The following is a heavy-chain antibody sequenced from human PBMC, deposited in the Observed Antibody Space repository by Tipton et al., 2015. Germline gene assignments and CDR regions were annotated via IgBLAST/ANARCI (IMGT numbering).Heavy chain of an antibody. Sequence: TLSLTCYVSGGSIRSGDHSWNWVRQPPGKGLQWIGHISASGNTSYNPSLKSRVSISIDTSKNQFSLKLNSVTAADTAVYYCARDDGDYFDYRGQRTLVTVSS. CDR2: ISASGNT. J-gene: IGHJ4*02. CDR3: ARDDGDYFDY. D-gene: IGHD4-17*01. CDR1: GGSIRSGDHS. V-gene: IGHV4-30-4*02.